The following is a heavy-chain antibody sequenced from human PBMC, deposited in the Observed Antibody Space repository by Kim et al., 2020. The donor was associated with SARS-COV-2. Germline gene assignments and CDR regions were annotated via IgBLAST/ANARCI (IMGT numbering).Heavy chain of an antibody. V-gene: IGHV4-39*01. Sequence: SETLSLTCTVSGGSISSSSYYWGWIRQPPGKGLEWIGSIYYSGSTYYNPSLKSRVTISVDTSKNQFSLKLSSVTAADTAVYYCARSDYYDILTGYYPWAYWGQGTLVTVSS. J-gene: IGHJ4*02. CDR2: IYYSGST. CDR3: ARSDYYDILTGYYPWAY. D-gene: IGHD3-9*01. CDR1: GGSISSSSYY.